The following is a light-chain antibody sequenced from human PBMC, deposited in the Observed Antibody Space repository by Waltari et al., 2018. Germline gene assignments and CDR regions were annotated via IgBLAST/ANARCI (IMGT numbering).Light chain of an antibody. CDR1: SSDIGDFNY. CDR3: SSYTDTNTLHVV. V-gene: IGLV2-14*03. CDR2: GVT. Sequence: SALTQPASVSGSPGQSITISCTGTSSDIGDFNYFSWYQQHPGEGPKLIIYGVTKRPSGVSNRFSGSKSGNTASLTISGLQADDEAEYFCSSYTDTNTLHVVFGGGTKLSVL. J-gene: IGLJ2*01.